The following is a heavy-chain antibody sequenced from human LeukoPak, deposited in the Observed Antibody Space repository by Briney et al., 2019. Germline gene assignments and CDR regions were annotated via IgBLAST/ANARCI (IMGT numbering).Heavy chain of an antibody. CDR1: GFTFSSYS. V-gene: IGHV3-21*04. CDR3: ASLAYDSSGYWRGGVDY. Sequence: GGSLRLSCAASGFTFSSYSMNWVRQAPGKGLEWVSSISSSSSYIYYADSVKGRFTISRDNAKNSLYLQMNSLRSEDTAVYYCASLAYDSSGYWRGGVDYWGQGTLVTVSS. D-gene: IGHD3-22*01. J-gene: IGHJ4*02. CDR2: ISSSSSYI.